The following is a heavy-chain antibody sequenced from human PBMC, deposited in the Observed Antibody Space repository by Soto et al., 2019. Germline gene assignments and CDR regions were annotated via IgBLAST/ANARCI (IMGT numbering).Heavy chain of an antibody. V-gene: IGHV4-61*01. Sequence: PSETLSLTCTVSGGSVRSGSYYWSWIRQPPGKGLEWIGYIYYSGSTNYKPSLKSRVTMSVDTSKNQFSLKLSSVTAADTAVYYGGRGGLRANRKFDPWGQEILAT. J-gene: IGHJ5*02. CDR1: GGSVRSGSYY. CDR3: GRGGLRANRKFDP. CDR2: IYYSGST.